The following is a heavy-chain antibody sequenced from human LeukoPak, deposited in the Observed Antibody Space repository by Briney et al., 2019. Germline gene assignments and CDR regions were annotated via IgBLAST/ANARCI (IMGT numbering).Heavy chain of an antibody. J-gene: IGHJ6*02. Sequence: GGSLRLSCAASGFTFSSYEMNWVRQAPGKGLEWVSYISSSGSTIYYADSVKGRSTISRDNAKNSLYLQMNSLRAEDTAVYYCARELYYYDSDYYYYGMDVWGQGTTVTVSS. D-gene: IGHD3-22*01. V-gene: IGHV3-48*03. CDR3: ARELYYYDSDYYYYGMDV. CDR1: GFTFSSYE. CDR2: ISSSGSTI.